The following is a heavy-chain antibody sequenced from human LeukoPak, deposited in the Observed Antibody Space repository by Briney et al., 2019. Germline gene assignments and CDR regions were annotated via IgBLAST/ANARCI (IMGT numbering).Heavy chain of an antibody. CDR2: ISGSGGST. Sequence: GGSLRLSCAASGFTFSSYAMSWVRQAPGKGLEWVSAISGSGGSTYYADSVKGRFTISRDNSKNTLYLQMNSLRAEGTAVYYCAKAMHGMRYYFDYWGQGTLVTVSS. D-gene: IGHD1-14*01. J-gene: IGHJ4*02. CDR1: GFTFSSYA. CDR3: AKAMHGMRYYFDY. V-gene: IGHV3-23*01.